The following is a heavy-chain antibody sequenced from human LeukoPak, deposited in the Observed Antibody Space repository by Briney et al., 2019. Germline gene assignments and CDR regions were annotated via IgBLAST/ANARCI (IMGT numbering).Heavy chain of an antibody. V-gene: IGHV3-49*04. CDR1: GFTFSNYW. CDR2: IRSKNYGGTT. Sequence: PGGSLRLSCAASGFTFSNYWMHWVRQAPGKGREWVGFIRSKNYGGTTEYAASVKGRFTISRDDSRSIAYLQMNSLKTEDTAVYYCTRVIVATKDYWGQGTLVTVSS. CDR3: TRVIVATKDY. D-gene: IGHD5-12*01. J-gene: IGHJ4*02.